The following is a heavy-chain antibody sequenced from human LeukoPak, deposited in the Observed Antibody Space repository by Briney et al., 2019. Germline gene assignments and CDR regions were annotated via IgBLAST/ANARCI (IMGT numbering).Heavy chain of an antibody. Sequence: GASVKVSCKASEYTFTGYYMHWVRQAPGQGLEWMGWINPNSGGTNYSQKFQGRVTMTRDTSIGTAYMELSRLRSDDTAVYYCAGGPYYYDSSGTNFDYWGQGTLVTVSS. CDR3: AGGPYYYDSSGTNFDY. CDR1: EYTFTGYY. V-gene: IGHV1-2*02. D-gene: IGHD3-22*01. CDR2: INPNSGGT. J-gene: IGHJ4*02.